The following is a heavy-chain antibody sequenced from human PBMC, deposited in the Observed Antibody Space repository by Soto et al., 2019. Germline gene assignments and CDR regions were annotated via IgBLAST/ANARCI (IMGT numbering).Heavy chain of an antibody. CDR2: INHSGST. CDR3: ARGGAWSGYSFDD. D-gene: IGHD3-3*01. V-gene: IGHV4-34*01. J-gene: IGHJ4*02. CDR1: GFRFSTYA. Sequence: GSLRLSCAASGFRFSTYAMSWVRQPPGKGLEWIGEINHSGSTNYNPSLKSRVTISVDTSKNQFSLKLSSVTAADTAVYYCARGGAWSGYSFDDWGQGTVVTVTS.